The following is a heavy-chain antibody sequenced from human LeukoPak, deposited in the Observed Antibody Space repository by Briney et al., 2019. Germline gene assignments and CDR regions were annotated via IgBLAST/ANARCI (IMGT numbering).Heavy chain of an antibody. D-gene: IGHD2/OR15-2a*01. CDR1: GFTFSSYE. CDR2: ISSSGSTI. J-gene: IGHJ6*03. V-gene: IGHV3-48*03. CDR3: AKDQGVNIWGLFPMDV. Sequence: GGSLRLSCAASGFTFSSYEMNWVRQAPGKGLEWVSYISSSGSTIYYADSVKGRFTISRDNAKNSLYLQMNSLRAEDTAVYYCAKDQGVNIWGLFPMDVWGKGTTVTVSS.